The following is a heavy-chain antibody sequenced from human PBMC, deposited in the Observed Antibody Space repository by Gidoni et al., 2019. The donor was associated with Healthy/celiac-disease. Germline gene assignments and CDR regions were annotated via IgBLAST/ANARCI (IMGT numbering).Heavy chain of an antibody. CDR2: ISSSSSTI. CDR3: ARDPLRAAHLVYYYYGMDV. D-gene: IGHD6-6*01. Sequence: VQLVESGGGLVQPGGSLRLSCAASGFPFSSYSMNWVRQAQGKGLEWVSYISSSSSTIYYADSVKGRFTISRDNAKNSLYLQMNSLRAEDTAGYYCARDPLRAAHLVYYYYGMDVWGQGTTVTVSS. V-gene: IGHV3-48*04. CDR1: GFPFSSYS. J-gene: IGHJ6*02.